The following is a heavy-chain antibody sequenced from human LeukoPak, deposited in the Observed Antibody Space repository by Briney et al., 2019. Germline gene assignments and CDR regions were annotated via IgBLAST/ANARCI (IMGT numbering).Heavy chain of an antibody. Sequence: PSETLSLTCAVYGGSFSGYYWSWIRQPPGKGLEWIGEINHSGSTNYNPSLKSRVTISVDTSKNQFSLKLSSVTAADTAVYYCARERSDRRSSGWYNRHQKDAFDIWGQGTMVTVSS. D-gene: IGHD6-19*01. CDR3: ARERSDRRSSGWYNRHQKDAFDI. J-gene: IGHJ3*02. CDR2: INHSGST. V-gene: IGHV4-34*01. CDR1: GGSFSGYY.